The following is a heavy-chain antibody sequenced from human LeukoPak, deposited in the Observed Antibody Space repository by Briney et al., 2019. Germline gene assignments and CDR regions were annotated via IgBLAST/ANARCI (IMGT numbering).Heavy chain of an antibody. CDR2: ITTSSTYT. J-gene: IGHJ4*02. CDR3: ARDPRTVRI. CDR1: GFSFSSYN. Sequence: GGSLRLSCEASGFSFSSYNMDWVRQTPGKGLEWISSITTSSTYTFYADSVKGRFTISRDNARNSLYLQMDSLRVEDTAIYYCARDPRTVRIWGQGTLVTVSS. V-gene: IGHV3-21*01. D-gene: IGHD1-1*01.